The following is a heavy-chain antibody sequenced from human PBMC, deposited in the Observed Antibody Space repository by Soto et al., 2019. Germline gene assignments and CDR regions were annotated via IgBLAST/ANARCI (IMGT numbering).Heavy chain of an antibody. V-gene: IGHV1-3*01. CDR1: GYTFTSYA. J-gene: IGHJ6*02. Sequence: ASVKVSCKASGYTFTSYAMHWVRQAPGQRLEWMGWINAGNGNTKYSQKFQGRVTITRDTSASTAYMELNSLRAEDTAVYYCARGPGIAAADHYYYYGMDVWGQGTTVTVS. CDR3: ARGPGIAAADHYYYYGMDV. D-gene: IGHD6-13*01. CDR2: INAGNGNT.